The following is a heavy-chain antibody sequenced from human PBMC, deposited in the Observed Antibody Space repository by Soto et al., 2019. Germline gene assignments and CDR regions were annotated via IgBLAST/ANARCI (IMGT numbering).Heavy chain of an antibody. J-gene: IGHJ4*02. Sequence: VQLVESGGGLVQPGRSLRLSCAASGFTFDDYAMHWVRQAPGKGLEWVSRISWNSVSMGYADSVKGRFTISRDNAKNSLYLQMNSLRAEDTALYYCVKDKSSIAATGTLDYWGQGTLVTVSS. CDR3: VKDKSSIAATGTLDY. CDR1: GFTFDDYA. CDR2: ISWNSVSM. V-gene: IGHV3-9*01. D-gene: IGHD6-13*01.